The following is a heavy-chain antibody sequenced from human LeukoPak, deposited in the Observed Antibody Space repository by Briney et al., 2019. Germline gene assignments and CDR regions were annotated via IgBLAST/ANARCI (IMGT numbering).Heavy chain of an antibody. CDR2: IRSKANSYAT. CDR1: GFTFSDSA. D-gene: IGHD2-21*02. J-gene: IGHJ3*02. V-gene: IGHV3-73*01. CDR3: ARDLRCGGDCHYDAFDR. Sequence: PGGSLRLSCAASGFTFSDSAMHWVRQASGKGLEWVGRIRSKANSYATAYAASVKGRFTISRDNAKNSLYLQMNSLRAEDTAVYYCARDLRCGGDCHYDAFDRWGQGTMVTVSS.